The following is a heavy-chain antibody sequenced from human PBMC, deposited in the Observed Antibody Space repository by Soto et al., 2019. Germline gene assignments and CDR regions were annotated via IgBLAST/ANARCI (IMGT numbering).Heavy chain of an antibody. CDR2: IIPIFGTA. Sequence: VKVSCKASGCPFISYAIIWVRQAPGQGLEWMGGIIPIFGTANYAQKFQGRVTITADESTSTAYMELSSLRSEDTAVYYCASDAIAAAFSYWGQGTLVTVSS. D-gene: IGHD6-6*01. CDR3: ASDAIAAAFSY. V-gene: IGHV1-69*01. J-gene: IGHJ4*02. CDR1: GCPFISYA.